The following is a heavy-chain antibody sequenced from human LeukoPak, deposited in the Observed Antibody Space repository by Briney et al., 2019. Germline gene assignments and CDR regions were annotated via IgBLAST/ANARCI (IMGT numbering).Heavy chain of an antibody. V-gene: IGHV1-8*01. CDR3: ARAFGWLNAFDI. Sequence: ASVKVSCKASGYTFTSYDINWVRQATGQGLEWMGWMNSNSGNTGYAQKFQGRVTMTRNTSISTAYMDLSSLRSEDTAVYYCARAFGWLNAFDIWGQGTMATVSS. D-gene: IGHD3-9*01. CDR1: GYTFTSYD. J-gene: IGHJ3*02. CDR2: MNSNSGNT.